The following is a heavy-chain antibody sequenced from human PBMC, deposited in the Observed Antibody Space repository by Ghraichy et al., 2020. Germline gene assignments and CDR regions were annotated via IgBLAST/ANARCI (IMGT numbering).Heavy chain of an antibody. CDR2: INSDGSST. Sequence: GGSLRLSCAASGFTFSKSWIHWVRQAPGKGLVWVSRINSDGSSTNYADSVKGRFTISRDNAKNTLYLQMNSLRAEDTAVYYCARVSAYNWFDCWGQVTLVTVSS. CDR1: GFTFSKSW. V-gene: IGHV3-74*01. CDR3: ARVSAYNWFDC. J-gene: IGHJ4*02. D-gene: IGHD5-24*01.